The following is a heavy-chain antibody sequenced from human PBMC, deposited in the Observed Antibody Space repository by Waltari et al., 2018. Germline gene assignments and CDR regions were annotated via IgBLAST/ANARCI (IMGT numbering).Heavy chain of an antibody. J-gene: IGHJ6*03. CDR1: GGSISSSNYY. Sequence: QLQLQESGPGLVKPSETLSLTCTVSGGSISSSNYYWAWIRQPPGKGLEWVGTLYYSGNTYYNPSLKSRLTISVETSMIQFFLNVTSVTAADTAVYYCATQKCSSCNGGAYYYYYMDVWGKGTTVTVSS. CDR2: LYYSGNT. D-gene: IGHD2-15*01. V-gene: IGHV4-39*01. CDR3: ATQKCSSCNGGAYYYYYMDV.